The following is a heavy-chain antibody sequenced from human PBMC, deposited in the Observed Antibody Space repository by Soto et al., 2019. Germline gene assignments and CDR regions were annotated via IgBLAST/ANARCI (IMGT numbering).Heavy chain of an antibody. CDR3: ARDNPIVYYYYYGMDV. D-gene: IGHD1-26*01. CDR1: GYTFTSYA. V-gene: IGHV1-3*01. J-gene: IGHJ6*02. CDR2: INAGNGNT. Sequence: ASVKVSCKASGYTFTSYAMHWVRQAPGQRLEWMGWINAGNGNTKYSQKFQGRVTITRDTSASTAYMELSSLRSEDTAVYYCARDNPIVYYYYYGMDVWGQGTTVTVSS.